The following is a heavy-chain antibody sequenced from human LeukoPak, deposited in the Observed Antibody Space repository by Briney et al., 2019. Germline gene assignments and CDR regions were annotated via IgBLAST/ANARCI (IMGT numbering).Heavy chain of an antibody. CDR2: IRRDGSET. CDR1: GFTFSKAW. CDR3: ARDDTHYGSSGSFYDAFDI. V-gene: IGHV3-7*01. D-gene: IGHD3-22*01. J-gene: IGHJ3*02. Sequence: GGSLRLSCAASGFTFSKAWMTWVRRAPGKGLEWVANIRRDGSETHYVDSVMGRFTISRDNAKNSLYLQMNSLRAEDTAVYYCARDDTHYGSSGSFYDAFDIWGQGTMVTVSS.